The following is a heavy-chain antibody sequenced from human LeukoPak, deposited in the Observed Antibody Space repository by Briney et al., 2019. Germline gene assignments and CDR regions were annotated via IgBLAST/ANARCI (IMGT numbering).Heavy chain of an antibody. J-gene: IGHJ4*02. D-gene: IGHD2-8*01. CDR2: IYHLGST. Sequence: SETLSLTCTVSGGSISSGGYYWGWIRQPPGKGLEWIGEIYHLGSTNYNPSLKSRVTTSVDKSKNQFSLKPTSVTAADTAVYYCARTYCSNGVCYRFFDYWGQGTLVTVSS. CDR3: ARTYCSNGVCYRFFDY. CDR1: GGSISSGGYY. V-gene: IGHV4-39*07.